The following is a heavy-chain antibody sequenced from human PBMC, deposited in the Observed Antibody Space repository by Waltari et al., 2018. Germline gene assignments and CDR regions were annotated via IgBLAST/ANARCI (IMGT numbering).Heavy chain of an antibody. CDR1: GGSFSGYY. Sequence: QVQLQQWGAGLLKPSETLSLTCAVYGGSFSGYYWSWIRQPPGKGLEWIGEINHSGRTNYNPSLKSRVTISVDTSKNQFSLKLSSVTAADTAVYYCARGLDDFWSGYYLDYWGQGTLVTVSS. CDR2: INHSGRT. D-gene: IGHD3-3*01. V-gene: IGHV4-34*01. CDR3: ARGLDDFWSGYYLDY. J-gene: IGHJ4*02.